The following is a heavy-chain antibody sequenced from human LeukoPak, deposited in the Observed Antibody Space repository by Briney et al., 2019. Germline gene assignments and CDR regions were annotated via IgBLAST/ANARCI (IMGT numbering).Heavy chain of an antibody. V-gene: IGHV4-34*01. D-gene: IGHD4-17*01. CDR2: INHSGST. CDR1: GGSFSGYY. CDR3: ALTTSRYNWFDP. Sequence: SETLSLTCAVYGGSFSGYYWSWIRQPPGKGLEWVGEINHSGSTNYNPSLKSRVTISVDTSKNQFSLKLSSVTAADTAVYYCALTTSRYNWFDPWGQGTLVTVSS. J-gene: IGHJ5*02.